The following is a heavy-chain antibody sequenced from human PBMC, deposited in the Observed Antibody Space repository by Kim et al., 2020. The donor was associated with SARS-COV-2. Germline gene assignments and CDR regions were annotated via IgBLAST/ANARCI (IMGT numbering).Heavy chain of an antibody. Sequence: GGSLRLSCAASGFTFSSYGMHWVRQAPGKGLEWVAVIWYDGSNKYYADSVKGRFTISRDNSKNTLYLQMNSQRAEDTAVYYCARDYSGSYLYYFDYWGQGTLVPVS. CDR1: GFTFSSYG. CDR2: IWYDGSNK. V-gene: IGHV3-33*01. CDR3: ARDYSGSYLYYFDY. J-gene: IGHJ4*02. D-gene: IGHD1-26*01.